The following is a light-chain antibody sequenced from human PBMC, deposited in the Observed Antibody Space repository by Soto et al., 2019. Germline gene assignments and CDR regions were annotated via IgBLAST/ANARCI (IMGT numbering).Light chain of an antibody. V-gene: IGKV1-39*01. CDR3: KQTSSTPVT. J-gene: IGKJ5*01. CDR1: QSISSW. CDR2: AAS. Sequence: DIQMTQSPSILSVSVGDRVTITCRASQSISSWLAWYQQKPGKAPKLLIYAASSLQSGVQSRFSGSGSGTLFTLTISSLQPEDFATYYCKQTSSTPVTFGQGTRLEIK.